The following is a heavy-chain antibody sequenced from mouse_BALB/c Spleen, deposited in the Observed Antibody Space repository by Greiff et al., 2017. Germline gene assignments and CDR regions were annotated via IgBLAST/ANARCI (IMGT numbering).Heavy chain of an antibody. V-gene: IGHV5-4*02. CDR1: GFTFSDYY. CDR2: ISDGGSYT. J-gene: IGHJ4*01. Sequence: EVQLQQSGGGLVKPGGSLKLSCAASGFTFSDYYMYWVRQTPEKRLEWVATISDGGSYTYYPDSVKGRFTISRDNAKNNLYLQMSSLKSEDTAMYYCARGDRYDGYYAMDYWGQGTSVTVSS. CDR3: ARGDRYDGYYAMDY. D-gene: IGHD2-14*01.